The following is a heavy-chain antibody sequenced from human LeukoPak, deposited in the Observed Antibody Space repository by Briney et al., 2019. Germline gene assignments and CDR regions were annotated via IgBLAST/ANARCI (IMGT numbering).Heavy chain of an antibody. CDR2: IYTSGST. Sequence: PSETLSLTCTVSGGSISSGSYYWSWIRQPAGKGLEWIGRIYTSGSTNYNPSLKSRVTMSVDTSKNQFSLKLSSVTAADTAVYYCARGGSGYYYDSSGYPPPQNYYYYMDVWGKGTTVTISS. D-gene: IGHD3-22*01. CDR3: ARGGSGYYYDSSGYPPPQNYYYYMDV. CDR1: GGSISSGSYY. V-gene: IGHV4-61*02. J-gene: IGHJ6*03.